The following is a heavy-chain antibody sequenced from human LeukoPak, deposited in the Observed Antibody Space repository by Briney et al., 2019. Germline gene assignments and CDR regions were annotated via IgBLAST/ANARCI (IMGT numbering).Heavy chain of an antibody. CDR3: AKDLHYYDSSRNFDY. V-gene: IGHV3-30*18. CDR2: ISYGGSKK. Sequence: PGRSLRLSCAASGFTFSSYGMHWVRQAPGKGLEWVAVISYGGSKKYYADSVKGRFTISRDNSKNTLYLQMNSLRAEDTAVYYCAKDLHYYDSSRNFDYWGQGTLVTVSS. J-gene: IGHJ4*02. D-gene: IGHD3-22*01. CDR1: GFTFSSYG.